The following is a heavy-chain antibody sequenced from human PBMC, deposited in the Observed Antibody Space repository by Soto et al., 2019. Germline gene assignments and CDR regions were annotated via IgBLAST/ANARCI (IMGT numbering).Heavy chain of an antibody. V-gene: IGHV3-23*01. D-gene: IGHD4-17*01. J-gene: IGHJ6*03. CDR2: ISSSGGST. CDR1: GFTFSSYA. CDR3: AKVATVTPYHYYYYMDV. Sequence: GGSLRLSCAASGFTFSSYAMSWVRQAPGKGLEWVSAISSSGGSTYYADSVKGRFTISRDNSKNTLYLQMNSLRAEDTAVYYCAKVATVTPYHYYYYMDVWGKGTTVTVSS.